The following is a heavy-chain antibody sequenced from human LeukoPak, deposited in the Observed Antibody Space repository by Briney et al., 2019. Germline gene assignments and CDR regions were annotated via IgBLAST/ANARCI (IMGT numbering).Heavy chain of an antibody. V-gene: IGHV1-69*06. CDR2: IIPTFGSP. Sequence: SVKVSCKASGGTVSSYVFSWVRQAPEQGLEWMGGIIPTFGSPNYAQKFQGRVTITADKSTSTAYMELSSLRSEDTAVYYCASASVALIAVAGLGYYYMDVWGKGTTVTVSS. D-gene: IGHD6-19*01. CDR3: ASASVALIAVAGLGYYYMDV. CDR1: GGTVSSYV. J-gene: IGHJ6*03.